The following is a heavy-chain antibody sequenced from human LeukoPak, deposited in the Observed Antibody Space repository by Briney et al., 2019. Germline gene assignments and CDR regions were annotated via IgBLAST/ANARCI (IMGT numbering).Heavy chain of an antibody. CDR1: GFTFSSYG. CDR3: AKVGKHDAFDI. J-gene: IGHJ3*02. V-gene: IGHV3-30*18. CDR2: ISYDGSNK. D-gene: IGHD7-27*01. Sequence: PGGSLRLSCAASGFTFSSYGMHWVRQAPGKGLEGVAVISYDGSNKYYADSVKGRFTISRDNSKNTLYLQMNSLRAEDTAVYYCAKVGKHDAFDIWGQGTMVTVSS.